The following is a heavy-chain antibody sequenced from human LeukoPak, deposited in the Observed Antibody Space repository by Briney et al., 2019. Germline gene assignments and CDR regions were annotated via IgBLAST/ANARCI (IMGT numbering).Heavy chain of an antibody. D-gene: IGHD7-27*01. V-gene: IGHV3-30*03. CDR3: ARENWGSFDF. J-gene: IGHJ4*02. CDR1: GFTFSSYG. Sequence: GGSLRLSCAASGFTFSSYGMHWVRQAPGKGLEWVTVISYDGSIKHYADSVKGRFIISRDNSKNTLDLQMNSLRAEDTAVYYCARENWGSFDFWGQGTLVTASS. CDR2: ISYDGSIK.